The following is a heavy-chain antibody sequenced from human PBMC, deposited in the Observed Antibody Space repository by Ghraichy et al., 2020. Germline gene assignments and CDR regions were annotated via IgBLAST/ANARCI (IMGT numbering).Heavy chain of an antibody. CDR2: IYYSGST. CDR3: ARQNSDYGDYTWYFDY. D-gene: IGHD4-17*01. J-gene: IGHJ4*02. V-gene: IGHV4-39*01. Sequence: SETLSLTCTVSGGSISSSSYYWGWIRQPPGKGLEWIGSIYYSGSTYYNPSLKSRVTISVDTSKNQFSLKLSSVTAADTAVYYCARQNSDYGDYTWYFDYWGQGTLVTVSS. CDR1: GGSISSSSYY.